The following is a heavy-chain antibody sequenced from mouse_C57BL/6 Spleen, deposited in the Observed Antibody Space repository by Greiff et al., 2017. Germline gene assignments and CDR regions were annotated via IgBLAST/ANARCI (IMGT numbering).Heavy chain of an antibody. CDR2: IDPSDSYT. CDR3: ARGGVTTVVAPYFDV. D-gene: IGHD1-1*01. J-gene: IGHJ1*03. V-gene: IGHV1-50*01. Sequence: QVQLQQPGAELVKPGASVKLSCKASGYTFTSYWMQWVKQRPGQGLEWIGEIDPSDSYTNYNQKFKGKATLTVDTSSSTAYMQLSSLTSEDSAVYYCARGGVTTVVAPYFDVWGTGTTVTVSS. CDR1: GYTFTSYW.